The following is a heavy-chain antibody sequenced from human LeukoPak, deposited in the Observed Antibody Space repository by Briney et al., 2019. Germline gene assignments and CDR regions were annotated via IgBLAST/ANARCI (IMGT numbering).Heavy chain of an antibody. J-gene: IGHJ4*02. CDR1: GFTFSSYE. CDR2: ISSSGGTM. Sequence: GGSLRLYRAASGFTFSSYEMNWVRQAPGKGLEWVSYISSSGGTMNYADSVKGRFTISRDNAKNSLYLQMSSLRVEDTAVYYCVRVRKQVVLRYYDYWGQGTLVTVSS. V-gene: IGHV3-48*03. CDR3: VRVRKQVVLRYYDY. D-gene: IGHD3-9*01.